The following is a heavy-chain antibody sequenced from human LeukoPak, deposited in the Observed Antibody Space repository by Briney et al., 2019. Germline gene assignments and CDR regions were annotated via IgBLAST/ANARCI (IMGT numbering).Heavy chain of an antibody. CDR3: ARGGASSEWFDP. D-gene: IGHD6-25*01. V-gene: IGHV4-59*01. Sequence: PSETLSLTCTVSGXSISAYYWSWIRQTPGKGLEWIAFIHSSGTTNYNPSLKSRVSISVDTSNNQFSLSVNSVTAADTAVYYCARGGASSEWFDPWGQGTLVTVSS. CDR2: IHSSGTT. J-gene: IGHJ5*02. CDR1: GXSISAYY.